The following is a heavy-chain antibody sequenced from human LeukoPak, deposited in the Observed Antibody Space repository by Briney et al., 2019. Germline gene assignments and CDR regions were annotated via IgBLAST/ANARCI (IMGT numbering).Heavy chain of an antibody. J-gene: IGHJ6*03. V-gene: IGHV3-21*01. CDR1: GFTFSSYS. D-gene: IGHD5-12*01. CDR2: ISSSSSYI. CDR3: ARDRQWLRSLGYYYYMDV. Sequence: PGGSLRLSCAASGFTFSSYSMNWVRQAPGKGLEWVSSISSSSSYIYYADSVKGRFTISRDNAKNSLYLQMNSLRAEDTAVYYCARDRQWLRSLGYYYYMDVWGKGTTVTVSS.